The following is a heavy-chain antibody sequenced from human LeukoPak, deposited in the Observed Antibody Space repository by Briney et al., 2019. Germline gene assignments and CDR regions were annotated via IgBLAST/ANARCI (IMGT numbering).Heavy chain of an antibody. CDR3: AKGYSSGWYYFDY. CDR1: GGSISSYY. CDR2: ISWNSGSI. V-gene: IGHV3-9*01. J-gene: IGHJ4*02. Sequence: LSLTCTVSGGSISSYYWSWIRQPPGKGLEWVSGISWNSGSIGYADSVKGRFTISRDNAKNSLYLQMNSLRAEDTALYYCAKGYSSGWYYFDYWGQGTLVTVSS. D-gene: IGHD6-19*01.